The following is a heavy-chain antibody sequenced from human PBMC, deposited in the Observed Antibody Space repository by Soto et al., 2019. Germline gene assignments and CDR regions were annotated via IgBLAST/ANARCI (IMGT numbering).Heavy chain of an antibody. D-gene: IGHD6-13*01. CDR3: ASGIAAAGTDYYYGMDV. CDR2: INPNSGGT. Sequence: ASEKVSCKASGYTFTGYYMHWVRQAPGQGLEWMGWINPNSGGTNYAQKFQGRVTMTRDTSISTAYMELSRLRSDDTAVYYCASGIAAAGTDYYYGMDVWGQGTTVTVSS. CDR1: GYTFTGYY. J-gene: IGHJ6*02. V-gene: IGHV1-2*02.